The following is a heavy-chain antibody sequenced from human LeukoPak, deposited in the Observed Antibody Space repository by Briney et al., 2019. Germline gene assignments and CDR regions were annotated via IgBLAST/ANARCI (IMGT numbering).Heavy chain of an antibody. J-gene: IGHJ4*02. CDR3: ARASFASGSYYFDL. CDR1: DDAITSHFY. D-gene: IGHD3-10*01. CDR2: VYHSGAE. Sequence: SETLSLTCIVSDDAITSHFYWGWIRRSPGEGGKGLEWIASVYHSGAEYVNPSLKSRVTTSVDTSKSQFYLTLSSVTAADTAVYFCARASFASGSYYFDLWGPGTLVTVSS. V-gene: IGHV4-38-2*02.